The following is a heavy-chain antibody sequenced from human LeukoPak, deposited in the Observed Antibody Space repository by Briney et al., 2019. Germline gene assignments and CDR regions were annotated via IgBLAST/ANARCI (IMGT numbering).Heavy chain of an antibody. Sequence: ASVKVSCKASGYTFTSYSFSWVRQAPGQGLEWIGWISAYNGNTNYAQKLQGRVTMTTDTSTSTAYMELRSLRSDDTAVYYCAKDRSSSWYQIFDYWGQGTPVTVSS. V-gene: IGHV1-18*01. D-gene: IGHD6-13*01. CDR3: AKDRSSSWYQIFDY. CDR1: GYTFTSYS. CDR2: ISAYNGNT. J-gene: IGHJ4*02.